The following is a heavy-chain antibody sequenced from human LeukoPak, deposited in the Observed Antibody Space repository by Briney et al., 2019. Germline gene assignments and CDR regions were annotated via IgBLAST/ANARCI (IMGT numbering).Heavy chain of an antibody. CDR3: ARAHLAPGVTIWFDP. D-gene: IGHD3-3*02. V-gene: IGHV5-51*01. CDR1: GYSFTNYW. CDR2: IYLAYSDT. Sequence: GESPKISCKGSGYSFTNYWIGWVRQMPGKGLEWMGIIYLAYSDTRYNLSFQGQVTISVDKSISTAYLQWSSLKASDTAMYYCARAHLAPGVTIWFDPWGQGSLAT. J-gene: IGHJ5*02.